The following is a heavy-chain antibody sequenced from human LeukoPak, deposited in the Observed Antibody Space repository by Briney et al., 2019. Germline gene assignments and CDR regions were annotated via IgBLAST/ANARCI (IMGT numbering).Heavy chain of an antibody. Sequence: ASVKVSCKTAGYTFTSYGINWVRQAPGQGLEWMGWISAYNGNTNYAQKLQGRVTMTTDTSTSTAYMELRSLRSDDTAVYYCARDRGDYGVSWFDPWGQGTLVTVSS. CDR3: ARDRGDYGVSWFDP. CDR1: GYTFTSYG. CDR2: ISAYNGNT. D-gene: IGHD4-17*01. J-gene: IGHJ5*02. V-gene: IGHV1-18*01.